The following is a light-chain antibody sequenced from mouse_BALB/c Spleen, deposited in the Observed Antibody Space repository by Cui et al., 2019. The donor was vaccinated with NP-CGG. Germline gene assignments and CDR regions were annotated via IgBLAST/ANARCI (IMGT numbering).Light chain of an antibody. V-gene: IGLV1*01. Sequence: QAVLTQEPALITSPGETVTLTCRSSTGAVTTNNYANWVQEKPDHLFTGLIGGTNNRAPGVPARFSGSLIGDKAALTITGAQTEDEAIYFCALWYSNHWVFGGGTKLTVL. CDR2: GTN. CDR1: TGAVTTNNY. CDR3: ALWYSNHWV. J-gene: IGLJ1*01.